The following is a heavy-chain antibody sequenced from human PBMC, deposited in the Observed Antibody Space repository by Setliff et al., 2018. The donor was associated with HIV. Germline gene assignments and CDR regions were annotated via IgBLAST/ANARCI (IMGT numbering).Heavy chain of an antibody. CDR3: ARARGSVGYYGSGTMYHMDV. V-gene: IGHV3-11*01. D-gene: IGHD3-10*01. J-gene: IGHJ6*03. CDR1: GFSFSDYF. CDR2: ISGSGGVM. Sequence: PGGSLRLSCAVSGFSFSDYFMTWIRQAPGKGLEWVSYISGSGGVMAYADSVKGRFTISRDNAKNSMYLQMNSLRAEDTATYYCARARGSVGYYGSGTMYHMDVWGKGTTVTV.